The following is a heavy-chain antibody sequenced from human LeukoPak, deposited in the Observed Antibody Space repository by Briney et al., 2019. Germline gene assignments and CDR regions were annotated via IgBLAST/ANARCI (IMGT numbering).Heavy chain of an antibody. J-gene: IGHJ4*02. CDR3: AKGPGGYCSGGSCYEPYYFDY. V-gene: IGHV3-23*01. CDR2: ISGSGGST. D-gene: IGHD2-15*01. Sequence: PGGSLRLSCEASGFTFSSYAMSLVRQAPGKGLEGLSTISGSGGSTYYAVSVKGRFTISRDNSKNTLYLQMNSLRAEDTAVYYCAKGPGGYCSGGSCYEPYYFDYWGQGTLVTVSS. CDR1: GFTFSSYA.